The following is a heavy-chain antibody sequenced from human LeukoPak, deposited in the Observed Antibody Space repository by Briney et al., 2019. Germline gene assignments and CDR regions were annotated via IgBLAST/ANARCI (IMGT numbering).Heavy chain of an antibody. J-gene: IGHJ4*02. CDR3: ARDLPMITFGGVIYIFDY. Sequence: PGGSLRLSCAASGFTFSSYGMHWVRQAPCKGLEWVAVISYDGSNKYYADSVKGRFTISRDNSKNTLYLQMNSLRAEDTAEYYCARDLPMITFGGVIYIFDYWGQGTLVTVSS. V-gene: IGHV3-30*19. CDR2: ISYDGSNK. CDR1: GFTFSSYG. D-gene: IGHD3-16*02.